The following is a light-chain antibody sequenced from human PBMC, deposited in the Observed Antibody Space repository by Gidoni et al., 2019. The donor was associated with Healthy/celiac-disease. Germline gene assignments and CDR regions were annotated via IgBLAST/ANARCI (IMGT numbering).Light chain of an antibody. J-gene: IGKJ1*01. CDR2: TAS. Sequence: IHMPPSPSTLSASVGDRVTITCRASKCSSSRLAWYQQKPGNDPKLLIYTASSLESGVPSRFSGSGSGTDFTLTISSLQPDDFATYYCQQYDSYSRTFXXXTKVEIK. V-gene: IGKV1-5*03. CDR3: QQYDSYSRT. CDR1: KCSSSR.